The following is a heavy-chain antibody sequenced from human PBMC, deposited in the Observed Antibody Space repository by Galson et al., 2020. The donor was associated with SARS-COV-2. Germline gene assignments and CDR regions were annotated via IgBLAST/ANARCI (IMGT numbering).Heavy chain of an antibody. D-gene: IGHD1-1*01. V-gene: IGHV1-18*01. CDR3: ARPQTTASFDY. Sequence: ASVKVSCKASGYPLATYGITWVRQAPGQGLEWMGWINTYNGNTNYAQNLQDRVTMTIDTSTSTVYMELTSLRSDDAAVYYCARPQTTASFDYWGQGTLVTVSS. CDR1: GYPLATYG. J-gene: IGHJ4*02. CDR2: INTYNGNT.